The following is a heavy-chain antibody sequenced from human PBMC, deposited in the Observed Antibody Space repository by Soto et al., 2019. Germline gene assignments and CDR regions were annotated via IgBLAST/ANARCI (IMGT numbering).Heavy chain of an antibody. V-gene: IGHV3-66*01. CDR3: ARGGSGSDWDYYGMDV. Sequence: VQLVESGGGLVQPGGSLRLSCAGSALTASKNYMSWVRQPPGKGLEWVSVIYSGGTTYYADSLKDSFSISRDNSKSTLYLQMDNLRAGDTAVYYCARGGSGSDWDYYGMDVWGQGTTVTVSS. J-gene: IGHJ6*02. CDR1: ALTASKNY. D-gene: IGHD3-10*01. CDR2: IYSGGTT.